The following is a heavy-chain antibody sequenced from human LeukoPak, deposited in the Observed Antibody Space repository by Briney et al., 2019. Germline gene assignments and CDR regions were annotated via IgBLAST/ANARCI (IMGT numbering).Heavy chain of an antibody. CDR3: ARGILVRGVIIPRQPNWFDP. V-gene: IGHV3-48*03. J-gene: IGHJ5*02. Sequence: LSGGSLRLSRAASGFTFSSYEMNWVRQAPGKGLEWVSYISSSGSTIYYADSVKGRFTISRDNAKNSLYLQMNSLRAEDTAVYYCARGILVRGVIIPRQPNWFDPWGQGTLVTVSS. D-gene: IGHD3-10*01. CDR1: GFTFSSYE. CDR2: ISSSGSTI.